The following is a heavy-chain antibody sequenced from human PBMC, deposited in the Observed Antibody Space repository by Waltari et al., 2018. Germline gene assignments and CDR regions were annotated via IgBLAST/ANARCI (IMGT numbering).Heavy chain of an antibody. CDR1: GGSITSARHD. D-gene: IGHD5-12*01. CDR3: ATYIGASVGTASFDV. V-gene: IGHV4-39*01. CDR2: ISYSGTT. Sequence: QLQLQESGPGLVKPSETVSLTCSVSGGSITSARHDWGWIRQPPGQGLEWIGTISYSGTTYNSPSLQSRVTISRDTSKNQLSLKLDSVTASDTAVYYCATYIGASVGTASFDVWGQGTMVTVSS. J-gene: IGHJ3*01.